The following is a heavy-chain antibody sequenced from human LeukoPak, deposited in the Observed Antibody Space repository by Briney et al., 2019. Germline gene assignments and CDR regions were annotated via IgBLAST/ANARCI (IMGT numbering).Heavy chain of an antibody. CDR1: GFTFSSYA. V-gene: IGHV3-23*01. CDR2: ISGSGGST. CDR3: AKDGGYYYGSGNDY. J-gene: IGHJ4*02. Sequence: EGSLRLSCAASGFTFSSYAMSWVRQAPGKGLEWVSAISGSGGSTYYADSVKGRFTISRDNSKNTLYLQMNSLRAEDTAVYYCAKDGGYYYGSGNDYWGQGTLVTVSS. D-gene: IGHD3-10*01.